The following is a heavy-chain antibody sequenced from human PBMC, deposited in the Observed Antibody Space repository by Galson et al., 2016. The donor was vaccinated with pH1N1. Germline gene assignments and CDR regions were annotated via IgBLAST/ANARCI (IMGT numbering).Heavy chain of an antibody. D-gene: IGHD3-22*01. CDR1: GGSVRSGGQY. V-gene: IGHV4-31*03. CDR2: IYYIGST. CDR3: ARNAWDGSGLNYFDS. J-gene: IGHJ4*02. Sequence: TLSLPCSVSGGSVRSGGQYWTWIRQVPGRGLEWIGFIYYIGSTGYNPSLKSRVSMSLDMSKKQFSLHLRSVRAADTAVYYCARNAWDGSGLNYFDSWGQGILVSVSS.